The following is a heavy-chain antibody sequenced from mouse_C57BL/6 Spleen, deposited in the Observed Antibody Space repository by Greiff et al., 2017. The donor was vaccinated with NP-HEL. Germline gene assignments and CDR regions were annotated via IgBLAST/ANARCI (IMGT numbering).Heavy chain of an antibody. V-gene: IGHV1-55*01. CDR1: GYTFTSYW. D-gene: IGHD3-3*01. Sequence: QVQLQQPGAELVKPGASVKMSCKASGYTFTSYWITWVKQRPGQGLEWIGDIYPGSGSTNYNEKFKSKATLTVDTASSTAYMQLSSLTSEDSAVYYCARRGRENAMDYWGQGTSVTVSS. J-gene: IGHJ4*01. CDR2: IYPGSGST. CDR3: ARRGRENAMDY.